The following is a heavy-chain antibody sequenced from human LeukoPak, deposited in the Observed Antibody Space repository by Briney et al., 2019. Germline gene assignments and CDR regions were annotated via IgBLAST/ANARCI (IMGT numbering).Heavy chain of an antibody. CDR1: GGSFSGYY. D-gene: IGHD3-10*01. CDR3: ARERNYYGSGRLDY. J-gene: IGHJ4*02. Sequence: SETLSLTCAVYGGSFSGYYWSWIRQPPGKGLEWIGEINHSGSANYNPSLKSRVTISVDTSKNQFSLKLSSVTAADTAVYYCARERNYYGSGRLDYWGQGTLVTVPS. V-gene: IGHV4-34*01. CDR2: INHSGSA.